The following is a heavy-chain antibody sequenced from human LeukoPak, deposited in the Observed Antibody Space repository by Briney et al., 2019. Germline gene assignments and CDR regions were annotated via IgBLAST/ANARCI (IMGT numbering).Heavy chain of an antibody. J-gene: IGHJ3*02. D-gene: IGHD2-21*01. CDR3: AREGYLPIPSRAFDI. V-gene: IGHV4-30-4*01. CDR1: GGSISSGDYY. Sequence: SETLSLTCTVSGGSISSGDYYWSWIRQPPGKGLEWIGYIYYSGSTYYNPSLKSRVTISVDTSKNQFSLKLCSVTAADTAVYYCAREGYLPIPSRAFDIWGQGTMVTVSS. CDR2: IYYSGST.